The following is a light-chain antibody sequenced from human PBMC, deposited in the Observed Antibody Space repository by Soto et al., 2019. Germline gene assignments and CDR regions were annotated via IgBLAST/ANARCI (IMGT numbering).Light chain of an antibody. CDR1: QDIGNR. Sequence: DIQMTQSPSSLSASVGDRVTITCQASQDIGNRLNWYQHRPGRAPKLLIYDASNLETGAPSRFSGSGSGTDFTLTISSLQPEDFATYYCQQSYSTPQTFGQGTKVDIK. CDR2: DAS. V-gene: IGKV1-39*01. CDR3: QQSYSTPQT. J-gene: IGKJ1*01.